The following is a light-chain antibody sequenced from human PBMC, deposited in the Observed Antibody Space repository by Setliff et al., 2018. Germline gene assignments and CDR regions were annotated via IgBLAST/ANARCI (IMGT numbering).Light chain of an antibody. CDR2: EVF. CDR3: AAWDDSLNGHV. CDR1: YSDIGGHDR. Sequence: QSALTQPPSVSGSPGQSVTISCTGTYSDIGGHDRVSWYQQPPGAAPKLIIYEVFHRPSGVPVRFSGSKSGATASLTISGLQAEDEADYYCAAWDDSLNGHVFGTGTKV. J-gene: IGLJ1*01. V-gene: IGLV2-18*01.